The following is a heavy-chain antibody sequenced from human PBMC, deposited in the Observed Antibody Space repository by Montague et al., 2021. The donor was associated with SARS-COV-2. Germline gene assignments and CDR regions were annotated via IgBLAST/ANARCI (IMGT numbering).Heavy chain of an antibody. D-gene: IGHD4-17*01. Sequence: SETLSLTCTVSGGSVRSSNDCWGWIRQPPGKGLEWIANFYYSGNTYYNPSLKSRVTISVDTSNNQFSLKLSSVTAADTAVCYCARGPNMYGELADYWGQGTLVTVSS. J-gene: IGHJ4*02. CDR1: GGSVRSSNDC. V-gene: IGHV4-39*01. CDR3: ARGPNMYGELADY. CDR2: FYYSGNT.